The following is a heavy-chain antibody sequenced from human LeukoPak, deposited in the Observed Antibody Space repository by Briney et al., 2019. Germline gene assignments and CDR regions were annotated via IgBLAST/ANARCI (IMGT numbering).Heavy chain of an antibody. CDR3: ARGLWSGYHNYYGMDV. CDR1: GGSISSGSYY. D-gene: IGHD3-3*01. Sequence: SQTLSLTCTVSGGSISSGSYYWRWLRQPAGKGLEWIGRIYTSGSTNYNPSLKSRVTISVDTSKNQFPLKLSSVTAADTAVYYCARGLWSGYHNYYGMDVWGQGTTVTVSS. V-gene: IGHV4-61*02. CDR2: IYTSGST. J-gene: IGHJ6*02.